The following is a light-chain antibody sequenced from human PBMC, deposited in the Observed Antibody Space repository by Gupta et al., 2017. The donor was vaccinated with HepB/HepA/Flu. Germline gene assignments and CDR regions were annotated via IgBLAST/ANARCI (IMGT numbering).Light chain of an antibody. CDR3: QQYEEVLRLT. Sequence: IQLTQSPSSLSASVGDRVTITCQASHDINNYLNWYQQKTGKAPNLLIYDASNLATGVPSRFSSSGAGADYTSIINSLQPQDISTYYCQQYEEVLRLTFGEGTKVE. CDR1: HDINNY. J-gene: IGKJ4*01. CDR2: DAS. V-gene: IGKV1-33*01.